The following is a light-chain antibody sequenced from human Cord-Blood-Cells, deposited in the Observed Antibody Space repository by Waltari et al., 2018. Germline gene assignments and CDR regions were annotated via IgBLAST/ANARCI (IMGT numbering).Light chain of an antibody. CDR2: RNN. J-gene: IGLJ3*02. V-gene: IGLV1-44*01. CDR1: SSNIGSNT. CDR3: APWDDSLNGPV. Sequence: QSVLTQPPSASGTPGQRVTISCSGSSSNIGSNTVNWYQQLPGTAPKLLIYRNNQRPSGAPDRFSGSRSGTSASLAISGLQAEDEADYYCAPWDDSLNGPVFGGGTKLTVL.